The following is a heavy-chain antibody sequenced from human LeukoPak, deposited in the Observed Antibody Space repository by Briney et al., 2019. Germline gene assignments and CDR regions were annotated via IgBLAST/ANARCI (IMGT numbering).Heavy chain of an antibody. D-gene: IGHD6-19*01. Sequence: PGGSLRLSCAASGFTVSNNYLSWVRQAPGKGLEWVSVIYSGGSTSYADSVKGRFTISRDNSKNTLYLQMNSLRAEDTAVYYCANYDRSSGWYGESYYFDYWGQGTLVTVSS. CDR1: GFTVSNNY. CDR3: ANYDRSSGWYGESYYFDY. CDR2: IYSGGST. J-gene: IGHJ4*02. V-gene: IGHV3-53*05.